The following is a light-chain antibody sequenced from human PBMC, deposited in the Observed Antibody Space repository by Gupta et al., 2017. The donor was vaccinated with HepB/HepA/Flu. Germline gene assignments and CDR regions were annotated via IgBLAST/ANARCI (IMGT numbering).Light chain of an antibody. CDR1: RTISSW. CDR2: KAS. V-gene: IGKV1-5*03. CDR3: QQDNSYPWT. Sequence: DIQMTQSPSTLSASVGDRVTTTCRASRTISSWLAWFQQKPGRAPKFLIYKASSLDSGVPSRFSGSGSGTEFTLTINSLQTDDFATYYCQQDNSYPWTFGQGTKVENK. J-gene: IGKJ1*01.